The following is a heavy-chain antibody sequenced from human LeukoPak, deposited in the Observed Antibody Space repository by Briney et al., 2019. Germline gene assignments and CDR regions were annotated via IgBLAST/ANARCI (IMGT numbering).Heavy chain of an antibody. CDR1: GYTFTNYA. J-gene: IGHJ1*01. D-gene: IGHD3-22*01. Sequence: ASVKVSCKASGYTFTNYAISWVRQAPGQGLEWMGWISAYNGNTNYAQKLQGRVTMTTDTSTSTAYMELRSLRSDDTAVYYCARVGDYYDSSGYYEGRYFQHWGQGTLVTVSS. V-gene: IGHV1-18*01. CDR2: ISAYNGNT. CDR3: ARVGDYYDSSGYYEGRYFQH.